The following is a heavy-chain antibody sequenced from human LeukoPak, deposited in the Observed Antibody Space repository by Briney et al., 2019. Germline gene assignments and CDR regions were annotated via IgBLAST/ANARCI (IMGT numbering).Heavy chain of an antibody. J-gene: IGHJ4*02. CDR3: ARDTLPMTTVTAVDS. D-gene: IGHD4-17*01. CDR1: GGSISSSNFY. CDR2: IYYSGST. Sequence: SETLSLTCTVSGGSISSSNFYWGWIRQPPGKGLEWIGSIYYSGSTYYNPSLKSRVTISVDTSKNQFSLKLSSVTAADTAVYYCARDTLPMTTVTAVDSWGQGTLVTVSS. V-gene: IGHV4-39*07.